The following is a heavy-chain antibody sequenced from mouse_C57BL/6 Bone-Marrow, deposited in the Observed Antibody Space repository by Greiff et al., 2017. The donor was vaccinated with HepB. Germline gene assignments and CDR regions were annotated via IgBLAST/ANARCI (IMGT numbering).Heavy chain of an antibody. J-gene: IGHJ4*01. D-gene: IGHD2-1*01. V-gene: IGHV5-9-1*02. Sequence: DVQLVESGEGLVKPGGSLKLSCAASGFTFSSYAMSWVRQTPEKRLEWVAYISSGGDYIYYADTVKGRFTISRDNARNTLYLQMSSLKSEDTAMYYCTRVRGNYYAMDYWGQGTSVTVSS. CDR2: ISSGGDYI. CDR1: GFTFSSYA. CDR3: TRVRGNYYAMDY.